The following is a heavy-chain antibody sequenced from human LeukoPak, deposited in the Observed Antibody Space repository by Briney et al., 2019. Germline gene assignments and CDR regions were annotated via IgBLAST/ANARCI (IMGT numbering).Heavy chain of an antibody. CDR3: GREGIPYSPSPYYFDY. CDR2: IYSSGGT. J-gene: IGHJ4*02. CDR1: GGSINNYY. D-gene: IGHD3-9*01. Sequence: PSETLSLTCTVSGGSINNYYWSWIRQPPGKGLEWIGYIYSSGGTKYNPSLKSRITISVDTSKSQFSLRLSSVTAADTAVYYCGREGIPYSPSPYYFDYWGQGNLVTVSS. V-gene: IGHV4-59*01.